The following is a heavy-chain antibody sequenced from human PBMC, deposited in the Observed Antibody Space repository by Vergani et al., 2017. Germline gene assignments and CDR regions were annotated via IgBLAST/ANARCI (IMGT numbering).Heavy chain of an antibody. D-gene: IGHD2-15*01. CDR2: INPNSGDT. J-gene: IGHJ4*02. V-gene: IGHV1-2*02. Sequence: QVQLVQSGTEVKKPGASVKVSCKTSGYTFTGYYMHWVRQAAGQGLEWMGWINPNSGDTNDAQKFQGRITMTRDTAISTVYMELNRLTSDDTAIYYCARDGSLDYWGQGTLVTVSS. CDR3: ARDGSLDY. CDR1: GYTFTGYY.